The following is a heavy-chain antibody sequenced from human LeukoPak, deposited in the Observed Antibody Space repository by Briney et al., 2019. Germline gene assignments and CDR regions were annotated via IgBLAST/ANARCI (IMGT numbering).Heavy chain of an antibody. CDR3: ARVYVMAGNNWFDP. CDR1: GYTFTSYG. J-gene: IGHJ5*02. V-gene: IGHV1-18*01. Sequence: ASVKVSCKASGYTFTSYGITWVRQAPGQGLEWMGWISANNGNTNYAQKLQGRVTMTTDTSTSTVYTELRSLTSDDTAVYYCARVYVMAGNNWFDPWGQGTLVTASS. CDR2: ISANNGNT. D-gene: IGHD6-19*01.